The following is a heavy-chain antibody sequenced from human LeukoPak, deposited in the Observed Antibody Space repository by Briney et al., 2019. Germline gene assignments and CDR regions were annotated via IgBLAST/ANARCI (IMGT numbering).Heavy chain of an antibody. D-gene: IGHD2-2*01. Sequence: GGSLRLSCAASGFTYSSYSMNWVRQAPGKGLVWVSHINGDGSNVNYADSVKGRFTISRDNAKNTLYLQMNSLRVEDTALYYCGRGKSPAAVDDWGQGTLVTVPS. V-gene: IGHV3-74*01. CDR3: GRGKSPAAVDD. CDR2: INGDGSNV. J-gene: IGHJ4*02. CDR1: GFTYSSYS.